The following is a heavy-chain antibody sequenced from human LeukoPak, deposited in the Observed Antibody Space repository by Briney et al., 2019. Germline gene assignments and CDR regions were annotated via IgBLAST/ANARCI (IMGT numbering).Heavy chain of an antibody. CDR2: IYYTGST. J-gene: IGHJ4*02. D-gene: IGHD6-13*01. CDR1: GGSISSYY. Sequence: PSETLSLTCTVSGGSISSYYWGWIRQPPGKGLEWIGYIYYTGSTNYNPSLKSRVTISVDTSKNQFSLKLSSVTAADTAVYYCGGLKFSFYSSKWSYYLDYWGQGTLVTVSS. V-gene: IGHV4-59*01. CDR3: GGLKFSFYSSKWSYYLDY.